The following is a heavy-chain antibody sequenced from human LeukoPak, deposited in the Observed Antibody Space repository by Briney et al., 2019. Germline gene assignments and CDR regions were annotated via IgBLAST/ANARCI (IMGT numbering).Heavy chain of an antibody. J-gene: IGHJ6*03. V-gene: IGHV3-23*01. Sequence: GGSLRLSCAASGFTFSSYGMSWVRQAPGKGLEWVSAISGSGGSTYYADSVKGRFTISRDNSKNTLYLQMNSLRAEDTAVYYCARTRSGGPYYYYYMDVWGKGTTVTVSS. CDR3: ARTRSGGPYYYYYMDV. D-gene: IGHD2-15*01. CDR2: ISGSGGST. CDR1: GFTFSSYG.